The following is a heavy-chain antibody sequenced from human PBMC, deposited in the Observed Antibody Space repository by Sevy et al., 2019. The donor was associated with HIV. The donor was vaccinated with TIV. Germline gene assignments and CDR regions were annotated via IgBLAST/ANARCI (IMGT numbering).Heavy chain of an antibody. D-gene: IGHD3-10*01. CDR2: ISYSGGST. CDR1: GFTFSTYA. J-gene: IGHJ4*02. V-gene: IGHV3-23*01. CDR3: AKDRVSGTYYTGDVDY. Sequence: GGSLRLSCAASGFTFSTYAMTWVRQAPGKGLEWVSVISYSGGSTYYADSVRGQFTISRDNSKNTLYLQMNSLRVEDTALYYCAKDRVSGTYYTGDVDYWGQGTLVTVSS.